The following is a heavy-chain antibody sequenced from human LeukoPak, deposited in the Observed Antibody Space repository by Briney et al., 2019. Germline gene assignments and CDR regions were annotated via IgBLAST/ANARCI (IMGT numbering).Heavy chain of an antibody. CDR2: IYHSGST. CDR3: ARDPAMVLFDY. J-gene: IGHJ4*02. CDR1: GYSISSGYY. D-gene: IGHD5-18*01. V-gene: IGHV4-38-2*02. Sequence: SEPLSLTCTVSGYSISSGYYWGWIRQPPGKGLEWIGSIYHSGSTYDNPSLKSRVTISVDTSKNQFSLKLSSVTAADTAVYYCARDPAMVLFDYWGQGTLVTVSS.